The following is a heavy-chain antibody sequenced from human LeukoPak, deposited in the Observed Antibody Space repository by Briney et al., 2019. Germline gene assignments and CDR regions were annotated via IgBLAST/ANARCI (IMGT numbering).Heavy chain of an antibody. CDR2: INHSGST. Sequence: SETLSLTCAVYGGSFSGYYWSWIRQPPGKGLEWIGEINHSGSTNYNPSLKSRVTMLLDTSKNHISLKLTSVTAADTAIYFCARASETAMVTLWGQGTLVTVSS. J-gene: IGHJ4*02. D-gene: IGHD5-18*01. CDR1: GGSFSGYY. V-gene: IGHV4-34*01. CDR3: ARASETAMVTL.